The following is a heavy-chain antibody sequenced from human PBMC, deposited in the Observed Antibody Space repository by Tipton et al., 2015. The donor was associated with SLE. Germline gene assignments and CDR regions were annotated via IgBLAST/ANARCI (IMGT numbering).Heavy chain of an antibody. CDR1: GGSFSGYY. Sequence: TLSLTCAVYGGSFSGYYWSWIRQPPGKGLEWIGEINHSGSTNYNPSLKSQVTISVDTSKNQFSLKLSSVTAADTAVYYCAREDCSSTSCHGGLFDYWGQGTLVTVSS. D-gene: IGHD2-2*01. J-gene: IGHJ4*02. CDR3: AREDCSSTSCHGGLFDY. V-gene: IGHV4-34*01. CDR2: INHSGST.